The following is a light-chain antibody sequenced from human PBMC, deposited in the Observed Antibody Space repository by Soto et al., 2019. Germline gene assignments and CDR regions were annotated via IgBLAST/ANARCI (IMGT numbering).Light chain of an antibody. Sequence: EIVLTQSPGTLSLSPGERATLSCTASQRVSNNYVAWYQQIPGQPPRVLIKGASTGALGTPDRFSGSGSGTDFTLTITRLEPEDFAVYYCQQYGTSPWTFGQGTNVELK. CDR3: QQYGTSPWT. V-gene: IGKV3-20*01. CDR2: GAS. J-gene: IGKJ1*01. CDR1: QRVSNNY.